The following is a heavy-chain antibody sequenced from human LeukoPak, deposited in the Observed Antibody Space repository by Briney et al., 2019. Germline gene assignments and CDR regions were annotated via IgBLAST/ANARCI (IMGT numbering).Heavy chain of an antibody. CDR3: AGVRGIISRNWFDP. D-gene: IGHD3-10*01. Sequence: PSETLSLTCTVSGGSISSSNYYWGWIRQPPGKGLEWIGTIYYGGSTYYNPSLKSRVTISVDTSKNQFSLELSSVTAADTAVYFCAGVRGIISRNWFDPWGHGTLVTVSS. CDR2: IYYGGST. J-gene: IGHJ5*02. CDR1: GGSISSSNYY. V-gene: IGHV4-39*01.